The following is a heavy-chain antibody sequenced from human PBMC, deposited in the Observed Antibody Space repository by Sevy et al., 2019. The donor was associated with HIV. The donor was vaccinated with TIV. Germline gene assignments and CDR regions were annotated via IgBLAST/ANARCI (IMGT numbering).Heavy chain of an antibody. V-gene: IGHV3-7*03. CDR1: GFSFSNYW. Sequence: GGSLRLSCAASGFSFSNYWMSWVRQAPGKGLEWVANIKRDGSERYYVVSVKGRFTISRDKAKTSLYLQMHSLRAEDTAVYYCARDCSSASCLWGLDVWGQGTTVTVSS. CDR3: ARDCSSASCLWGLDV. CDR2: IKRDGSER. D-gene: IGHD2-2*01. J-gene: IGHJ6*02.